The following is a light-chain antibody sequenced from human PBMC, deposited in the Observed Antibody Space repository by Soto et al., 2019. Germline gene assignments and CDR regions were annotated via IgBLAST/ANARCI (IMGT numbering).Light chain of an antibody. Sequence: QSVLTQPASVSGSPGQSITIFCTGTSSDVGGYNYVSWYQQHPGKAPKLMIYDVSNRPSGVSNRFSGSKSGNTASLTISGLQTEDESDYYCSSYTGSSTYVFGTGTKSPS. CDR1: SSDVGGYNY. V-gene: IGLV2-14*03. CDR2: DVS. J-gene: IGLJ1*01. CDR3: SSYTGSSTYV.